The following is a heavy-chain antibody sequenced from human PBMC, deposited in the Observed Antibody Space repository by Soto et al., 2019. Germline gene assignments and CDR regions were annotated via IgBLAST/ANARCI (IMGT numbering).Heavy chain of an antibody. V-gene: IGHV3-23*01. CDR1: GFTFSSYA. CDR3: AKDRDTMVRGVIMEYFQH. J-gene: IGHJ1*01. Sequence: GGSLRLSCAASGFTFSSYAMSWVRQAPGKGLEWVSAISGSGGSTYYADSVKGRFTISRDNSKNTLYLQMNSLRAEDTAVYYCAKDRDTMVRGVIMEYFQHWGQGTLVTVSS. D-gene: IGHD3-10*01. CDR2: ISGSGGST.